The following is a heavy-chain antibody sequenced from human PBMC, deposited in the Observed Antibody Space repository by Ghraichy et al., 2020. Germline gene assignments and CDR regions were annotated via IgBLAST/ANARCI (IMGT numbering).Heavy chain of an antibody. CDR2: IYSGGST. D-gene: IGHD7-27*01. V-gene: IGHV3-53*01. CDR1: GFTVSGNY. Sequence: GGSLRLSCAASGFTVSGNYMSWVRQAPGKGLEWVSVIYSGGSTYYADSVKGRFTISRDNSKNTLYLQMNSLRAEDTAVYYCARDNAFRELGIPGDYYYGMDVWGQGTTVTVSS. CDR3: ARDNAFRELGIPGDYYYGMDV. J-gene: IGHJ6*02.